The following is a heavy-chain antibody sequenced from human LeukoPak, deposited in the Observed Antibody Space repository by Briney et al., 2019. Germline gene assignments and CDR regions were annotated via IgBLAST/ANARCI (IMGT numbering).Heavy chain of an antibody. CDR3: AKDLSPPDPALYDSSCTHAFDI. D-gene: IGHD3-22*01. Sequence: TGGSLRLSCAASGFPFSGYGMHWVRQATGKGLEWVAVISSDGSNKYYADSVKGRFTISRDNSRNMLYLQMNSLRAEDTAVYYCAKDLSPPDPALYDSSCTHAFDIWGQGTMVTVSS. CDR1: GFPFSGYG. CDR2: ISSDGSNK. V-gene: IGHV3-30*18. J-gene: IGHJ3*02.